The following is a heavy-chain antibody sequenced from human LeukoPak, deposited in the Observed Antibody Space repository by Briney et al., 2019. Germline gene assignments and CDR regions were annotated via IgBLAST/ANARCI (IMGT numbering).Heavy chain of an antibody. Sequence: GGSLRLSCVASGFTFSNYAMSWVRQAPGERLEWVSAVTGRAGSTYYADSVKGRFTISRDNSRNTLFLQMNSLRAEDTAIYYCAKWGDFDILTGYYVSDFWGQGTLVTVSS. CDR3: AKWGDFDILTGYYVSDF. CDR2: VTGRAGST. D-gene: IGHD3-9*01. J-gene: IGHJ4*02. V-gene: IGHV3-23*01. CDR1: GFTFSNYA.